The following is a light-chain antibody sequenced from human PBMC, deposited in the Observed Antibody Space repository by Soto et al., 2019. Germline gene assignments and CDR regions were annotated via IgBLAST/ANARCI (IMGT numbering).Light chain of an antibody. V-gene: IGKV3-20*01. CDR3: QQYDSSPVT. CDR2: GAS. CDR1: QSVSSSY. Sequence: EIVLTQSPGTLSLSPGERATLSCRASQSVSSSYLAWYQQKPGQAPWLLIYGASSRATGIPDRFSGSGSGTDFTLTISRLEPEDFAVYYCQQYDSSPVTFGQGTKVEIK. J-gene: IGKJ1*01.